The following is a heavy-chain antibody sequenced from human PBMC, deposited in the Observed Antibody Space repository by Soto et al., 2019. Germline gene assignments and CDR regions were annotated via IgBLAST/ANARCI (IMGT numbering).Heavy chain of an antibody. CDR3: VSQRTTVPTQAYCGY. CDR2: VYYRGRS. CDR1: GGSVTNSSYY. Sequence: SETLSLTCTVSGGSVTNSSYYWGWIRQSPGKGLEWIGSVYYRGRSYSKSSVKSRVTICVDTPKNRFSLSCNSETASDTAVYFCVSQRTTVPTQAYCGYWGPGALVAVSS. J-gene: IGHJ4*02. D-gene: IGHD4-17*01. V-gene: IGHV4-39*01.